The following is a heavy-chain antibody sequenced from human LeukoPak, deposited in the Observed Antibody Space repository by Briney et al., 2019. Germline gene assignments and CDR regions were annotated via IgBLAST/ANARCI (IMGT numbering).Heavy chain of an antibody. CDR1: GFTFSSYS. Sequence: PGGSLRLSCAASGFTFSSYSMNWVRQAPGKGLEWVSSISSSSSYIYYADSVKGRFTISRDNAKNSLYLQMNSLRAEDTAVYYCAGESVVVAATLDWGQGTLVTVSS. D-gene: IGHD2-15*01. V-gene: IGHV3-21*01. CDR3: AGESVVVAATLD. CDR2: ISSSSSYI. J-gene: IGHJ4*02.